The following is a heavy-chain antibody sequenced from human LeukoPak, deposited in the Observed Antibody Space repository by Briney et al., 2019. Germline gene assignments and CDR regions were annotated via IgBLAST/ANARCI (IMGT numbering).Heavy chain of an antibody. CDR1: AFNVSGYT. V-gene: IGHV3-21*01. Sequence: GGSLRLSCAASAFNVSGYTVNWVRQAPGKGLEWVSSISSSSFYINHADSVKGRFTISRDNAKNSLYLQMNSLRAEDTVVYYCARDACTSTRCYGPNWFDPWGQGTLVTVSS. CDR2: ISSSSFYI. J-gene: IGHJ5*02. D-gene: IGHD2-2*01. CDR3: ARDACTSTRCYGPNWFDP.